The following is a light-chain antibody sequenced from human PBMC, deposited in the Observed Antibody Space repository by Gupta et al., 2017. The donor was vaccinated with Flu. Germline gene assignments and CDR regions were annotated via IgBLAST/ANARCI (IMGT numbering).Light chain of an antibody. CDR3: QTWGTGTWV. V-gene: IGLV4-69*01. Sequence: VKLTCTLSSGHSSDANAWHQQQPEKGPRYLMKLNSDGSHNKGAGIPDRSSGSSSGAERNLTISSVQSEDEAYYYWQTWGTGTWVFGGGTKLTVL. CDR1: SGHSSDA. J-gene: IGLJ3*02. CDR2: LNSDGSH.